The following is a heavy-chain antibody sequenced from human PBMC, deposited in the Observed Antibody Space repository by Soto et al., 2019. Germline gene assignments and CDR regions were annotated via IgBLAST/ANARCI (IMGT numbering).Heavy chain of an antibody. CDR1: GYTFTSYG. V-gene: IGHV1-18*01. CDR3: ARWWVDIFGVVIEPSIDY. CDR2: ISAYNGNT. Sequence: QVQLVQSGAEVKKPGASVKVSCKASGYTFTSYGISWVRQAPGQGLEWMGWISAYNGNTNYAQKLQGRVTMTTDTSTSTAYMERRSLGSDDTVGYYCARWWVDIFGVVIEPSIDYWGQGTLVTVSS. D-gene: IGHD3-3*02. J-gene: IGHJ4*02.